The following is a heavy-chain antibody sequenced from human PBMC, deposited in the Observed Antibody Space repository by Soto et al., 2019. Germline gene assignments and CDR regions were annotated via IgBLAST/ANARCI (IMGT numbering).Heavy chain of an antibody. J-gene: IGHJ3*02. CDR1: GFTFSSYS. CDR3: ARREYSGYDSSCGCSVGSCYAVLAFDI. V-gene: IGHV3-48*01. CDR2: ISSSSSTI. Sequence: EVQLVESGGGLVQPGGSLRLSCAASGFTFSSYSMNWVRQAPGKGLEWVSYISSSSSTIYYADSVKGRFTISRDNAKNSLYLQMNSRRADDRAVYYCARREYSGYDSSCGCSVGSCYAVLAFDIWCQGTMVTVSS. D-gene: IGHD2-15*01.